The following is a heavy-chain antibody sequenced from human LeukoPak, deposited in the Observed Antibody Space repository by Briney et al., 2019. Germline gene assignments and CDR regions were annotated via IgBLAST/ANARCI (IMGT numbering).Heavy chain of an antibody. D-gene: IGHD6-6*01. J-gene: IGHJ4*02. CDR1: GGSISSYY. CDR3: ARRGSSSPFDY. V-gene: IGHV4-59*01. Sequence: PSETLSLTCTVSGGSISSYYWSWIRQPPRKGLEWIGYIYYSGSTNYNPSLKSRVTISVDTSKNQFSLKLSSVTAADTAVYYCARRGSSSPFDYWGQGTLVTVSS. CDR2: IYYSGST.